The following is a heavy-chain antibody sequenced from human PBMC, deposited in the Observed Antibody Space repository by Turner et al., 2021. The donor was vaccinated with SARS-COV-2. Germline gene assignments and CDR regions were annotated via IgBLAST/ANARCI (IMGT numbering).Heavy chain of an antibody. Sequence: QVQLQQWGAGLLKPSETLSLPCSVSGVSFSGYYWSWIRQPPGKGLEWIGEINHSGRTNYNPYIKSRVNIAVDTSKNQFSLKLSTGTAADTAVYYCARGIKGVLMSGSYYYYGMDVWGQGTTVTVSS. CDR2: INHSGRT. V-gene: IGHV4-34*01. J-gene: IGHJ6*02. CDR1: GVSFSGYY. CDR3: ARGIKGVLMSGSYYYYGMDV. D-gene: IGHD1-26*01.